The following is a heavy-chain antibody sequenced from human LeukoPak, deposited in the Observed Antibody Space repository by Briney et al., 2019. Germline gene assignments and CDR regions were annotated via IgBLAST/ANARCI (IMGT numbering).Heavy chain of an antibody. V-gene: IGHV4-34*01. D-gene: IGHD5-24*01. CDR2: INYSGST. Sequence: SETLSLTCAVYGGSFSGYYWSWIRQPPGKGLEWIGEINYSGSTNYNPSLKSRVTISVDTSKNQFSLKLSSVTAADTAVYYCARALRWLQFPGWFDPWGQGTLVTVSS. CDR3: ARALRWLQFPGWFDP. CDR1: GGSFSGYY. J-gene: IGHJ5*02.